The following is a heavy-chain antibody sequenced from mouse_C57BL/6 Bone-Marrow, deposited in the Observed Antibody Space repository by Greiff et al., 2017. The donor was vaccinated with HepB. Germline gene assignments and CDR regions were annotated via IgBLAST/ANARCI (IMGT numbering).Heavy chain of an antibody. J-gene: IGHJ4*01. Sequence: EVQLVESGGGLVKPGGSLKLSCAASGFTFSDYGMHWVRQAPEKGLEWVAYISSGSSTIYYADTVKGRFTISRDNAKNTLFLQMTSLRSEDTAMYYCARPGLRRDYYAMDYWGQGTSVTVSS. D-gene: IGHD2-4*01. CDR2: ISSGSSTI. V-gene: IGHV5-17*01. CDR3: ARPGLRRDYYAMDY. CDR1: GFTFSDYG.